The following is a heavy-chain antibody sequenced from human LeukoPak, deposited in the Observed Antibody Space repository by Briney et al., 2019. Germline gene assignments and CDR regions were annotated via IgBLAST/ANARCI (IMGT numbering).Heavy chain of an antibody. D-gene: IGHD6-6*01. J-gene: IGHJ5*02. Sequence: GGSPRLSCAASGFTFDDYAMHWVRQAPGKGLEWVSGISWNSGSIGYADSVKGRFTISRDNAKNSLYLQMNSLRTEDTALYYCAKDIAARPTDGWFDPWGQGTLVTVSS. CDR3: AKDIAARPTDGWFDP. V-gene: IGHV3-9*01. CDR1: GFTFDDYA. CDR2: ISWNSGSI.